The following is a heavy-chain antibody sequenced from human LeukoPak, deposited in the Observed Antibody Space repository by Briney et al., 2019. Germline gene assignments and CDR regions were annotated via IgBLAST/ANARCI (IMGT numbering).Heavy chain of an antibody. D-gene: IGHD3-9*01. CDR2: IISDGTSA. V-gene: IGHV3-74*01. J-gene: IGHJ6*02. CDR3: ARDARYNIDV. Sequence: GGSLRLSCAASGFTFIDYWMHWVCQAPGKGLVWVSRIISDGTSATYADSVKGRFTMSRDNAKNTLYLEMNSLRADDTAVYYCARDARYNIDVWGQGTTVTVSS. CDR1: GFTFIDYW.